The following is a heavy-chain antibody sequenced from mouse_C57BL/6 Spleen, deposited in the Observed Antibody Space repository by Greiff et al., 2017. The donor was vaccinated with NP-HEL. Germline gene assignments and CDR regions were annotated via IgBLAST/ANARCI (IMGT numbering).Heavy chain of an antibody. J-gene: IGHJ2*01. CDR1: GYTFTSYW. CDR2: IDPSDSET. Sequence: QVHVQQPGAELVRPGSSVKLSCKASGYTFTSYWMHWVKQRPIQGLEWIGNIDPSDSETHYNQKFKDKATLTVDKSSSTAYMQLSSLTSEDSAVYYCARARGDYGSSLDYWGQGTTLTVSS. CDR3: ARARGDYGSSLDY. D-gene: IGHD1-1*01. V-gene: IGHV1-52*01.